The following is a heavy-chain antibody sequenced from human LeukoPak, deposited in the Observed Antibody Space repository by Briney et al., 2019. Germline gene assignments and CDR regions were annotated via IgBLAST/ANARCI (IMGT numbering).Heavy chain of an antibody. V-gene: IGHV3-66*01. CDR2: IYIDGPT. Sequence: PGTSLRLSCAASGFTVSSHYMSWVRQAPGKGLEWVSTIYIDGPTYYADSVKGRFTISRDNSKNTMYLQMNSLRAEDTAVYYCARVGDSRGYYYFDYWGQGTLVTVSS. CDR1: GFTVSSHY. J-gene: IGHJ4*02. D-gene: IGHD3-22*01. CDR3: ARVGDSRGYYYFDY.